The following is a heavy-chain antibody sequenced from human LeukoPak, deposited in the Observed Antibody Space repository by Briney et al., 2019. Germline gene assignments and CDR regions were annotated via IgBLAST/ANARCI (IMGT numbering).Heavy chain of an antibody. D-gene: IGHD5-18*01. CDR1: GFTFIGYA. J-gene: IGHJ4*02. V-gene: IGHV3-23*01. CDR3: AEEALQSLRYSYISNFDY. Sequence: GPLSLSCAASGFTFIGYAMSWVRQAPGKGLEWVSAISTSGGSTYYADSVKGRFTISRANSKNTLYLQMKSLSAEDTAVYSFAEEALQSLRYSYISNFDYWGQGTLVTVSS. CDR2: ISTSGGST.